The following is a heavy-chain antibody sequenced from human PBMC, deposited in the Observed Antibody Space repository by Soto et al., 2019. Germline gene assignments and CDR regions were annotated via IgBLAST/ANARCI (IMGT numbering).Heavy chain of an antibody. J-gene: IGHJ4*02. CDR3: AADSTLYDYVWGSYPLDY. Sequence: SVKVSCKASGFTFTSSAVQWVRQARGQRLEWIGWIVVGSGNTNYAQKFQERVTITRDMSTSTAYMELSSLRSEDAAVYYCAADSTLYDYVWGSYPLDYWGQGTLVTVSS. CDR2: IVVGSGNT. D-gene: IGHD3-16*02. V-gene: IGHV1-58*01. CDR1: GFTFTSSA.